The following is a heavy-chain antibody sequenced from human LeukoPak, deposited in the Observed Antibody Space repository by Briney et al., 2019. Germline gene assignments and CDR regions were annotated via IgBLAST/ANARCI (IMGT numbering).Heavy chain of an antibody. J-gene: IGHJ4*02. D-gene: IGHD3-16*02. CDR1: GFTFSSYT. Sequence: GGSLRLSCAASGFTFSSYTINWVRQAPGKGLEWVSSISGSSYYIYYADSVRGRFTISRDNAKNSVYLQMNSLRAEDTAVYYCAKDVEGLSFYFDYWGQGTLVTVSS. CDR3: AKDVEGLSFYFDY. CDR2: ISGSSYYI. V-gene: IGHV3-21*01.